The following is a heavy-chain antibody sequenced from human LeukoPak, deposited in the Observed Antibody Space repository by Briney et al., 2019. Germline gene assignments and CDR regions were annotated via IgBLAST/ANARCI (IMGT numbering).Heavy chain of an antibody. CDR3: ARDSAVAGTGY. CDR1: GGSISSSSYY. CDR2: TYYSGST. D-gene: IGHD6-19*01. Sequence: PSETLSLTCTVSGGSISSSSYYWGWIRQPPGKGLEWIGSTYYSGSTYYNPSLKSRVTISVDTSNNQFSLKLNSVTAADTAVYYCARDSAVAGTGYWGPGIMVIVSS. J-gene: IGHJ4*02. V-gene: IGHV4-39*07.